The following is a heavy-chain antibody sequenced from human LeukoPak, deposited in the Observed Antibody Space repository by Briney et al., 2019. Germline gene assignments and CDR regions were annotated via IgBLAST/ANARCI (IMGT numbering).Heavy chain of an antibody. CDR3: AREDYYDSSGCRSHCDY. Sequence: ASVKVSCKASGYTFTSYGISWVRQAPGQGLEWMGWISAYNGNTNYAQKLQGRVTMTTDTSTSTAYMELRSLRSDDTAVYYCAREDYYDSSGCRSHCDYWGQGTLVTVSS. D-gene: IGHD3-22*01. V-gene: IGHV1-18*01. J-gene: IGHJ4*02. CDR2: ISAYNGNT. CDR1: GYTFTSYG.